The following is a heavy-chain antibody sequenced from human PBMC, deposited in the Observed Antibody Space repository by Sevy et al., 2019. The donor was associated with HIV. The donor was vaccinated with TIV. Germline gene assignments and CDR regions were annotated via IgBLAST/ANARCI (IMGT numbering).Heavy chain of an antibody. CDR1: GFSLSTSGVR. V-gene: IGHV2-5*02. J-gene: IGHJ4*02. CDR3: AHRRMVRGVITAPFDY. D-gene: IGHD3-10*01. CDR2: IYWDDDT. Sequence: SGPTLVEPTQTLTLTCTFSGFSLSTSGVRVGWIRQPPGKALEWLGLIYWDDDTRYSPSLKSRLNITKDTSTNQVVLTMTNMDPVDTATYFCAHRRMVRGVITAPFDYWGQGTLVTVSS.